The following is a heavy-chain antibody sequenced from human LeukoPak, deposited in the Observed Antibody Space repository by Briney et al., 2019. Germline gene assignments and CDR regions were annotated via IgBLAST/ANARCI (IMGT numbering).Heavy chain of an antibody. D-gene: IGHD5-24*01. Sequence: GGSLRLSCASSAFPLSTCGMHWVRQAPGKGLEWVAMISHDGNSKQYADFAKGRFTISKDNSKNTLYLEMNSLRTEDTAVYHCAKDLYDNDWYNYFDPWGQGALVTVSP. CDR1: AFPLSTCG. CDR2: ISHDGNSK. CDR3: AKDLYDNDWYNYFDP. V-gene: IGHV3-30*18. J-gene: IGHJ5*02.